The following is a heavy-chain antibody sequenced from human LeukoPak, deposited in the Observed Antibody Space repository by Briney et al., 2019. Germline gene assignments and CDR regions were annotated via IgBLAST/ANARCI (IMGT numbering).Heavy chain of an antibody. V-gene: IGHV3-23*01. CDR2: ISGSGSRT. CDR1: GLTFSTYG. Sequence: QPGGSLRLSCAASGLTFSTYGMVWVRQAPGKGLEWVSAISGSGSRTYYADSVKGRFTISRDNSKNTLYVQMNSLRAEDTAVYYCAKDRGWFGGSLANFDYWGQGTLVTVSS. J-gene: IGHJ4*02. CDR3: AKDRGWFGGSLANFDY. D-gene: IGHD3-10*01.